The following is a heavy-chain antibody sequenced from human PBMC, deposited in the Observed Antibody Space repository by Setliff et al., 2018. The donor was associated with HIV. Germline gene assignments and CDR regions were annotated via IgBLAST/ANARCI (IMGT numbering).Heavy chain of an antibody. V-gene: IGHV4-4*08. J-gene: IGHJ3*02. CDR2: IYIYNSGST. CDR3: AREDIAVASAFDI. Sequence: SCSVSGGSFSGYYWSWIRQPPGKGLEWIGYIYIYNSGSTNYNPSLTSRVTISVDTSKNQFSLKLSSVTAADTAVYYCAREDIAVASAFDIWGQGTMVTVSS. CDR1: GGSFSGYY. D-gene: IGHD6-19*01.